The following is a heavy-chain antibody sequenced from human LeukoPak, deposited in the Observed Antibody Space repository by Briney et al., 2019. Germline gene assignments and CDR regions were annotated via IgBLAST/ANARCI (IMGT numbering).Heavy chain of an antibody. J-gene: IGHJ4*02. CDR2: IWYDDTNK. V-gene: IGHV3-33*01. CDR3: ARDGRGGSYYIDH. D-gene: IGHD1-26*01. CDR1: GFNFSTYG. Sequence: GGFLRLSCVPSGFNFSTYGMHWVRQAPGKGLQWVASIWYDDTNKYYADSVRARFTISRDNSKNTLYLQMNSLGAEDTAVYYCARDGRGGSYYIDHWGQGSLVTVSP.